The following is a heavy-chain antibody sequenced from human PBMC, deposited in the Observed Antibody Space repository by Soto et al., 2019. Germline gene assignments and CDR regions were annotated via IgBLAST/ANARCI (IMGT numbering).Heavy chain of an antibody. CDR1: GFTFSSYS. J-gene: IGHJ6*01. D-gene: IGHD2-15*01. V-gene: IGHV3-21*01. Sequence: LRLSCAASGFTFSSYSMNWVRQAPGKGLEWVSSISSSSSYIYYADSVKGRFTISRDNAKNSLYLQMNSLRAEDTAVYYCARWGRVVSSSRYDNGCEVCGKDTTVTVAS. CDR2: ISSSSSYI. CDR3: ARWGRVVSSSRYDNGCEV.